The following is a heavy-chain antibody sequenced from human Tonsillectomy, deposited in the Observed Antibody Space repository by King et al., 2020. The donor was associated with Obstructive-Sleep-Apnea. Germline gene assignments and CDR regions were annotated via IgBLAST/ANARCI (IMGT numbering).Heavy chain of an antibody. CDR2: IVGSGVGT. CDR1: GFTFSSYA. D-gene: IGHD5-12*01. J-gene: IGHJ4*02. CDR3: AKSTGVATRGYDY. Sequence: VQLVDSGGGLVQPGGSLRLSCAASGFTFSSYAMSWVRQAPGQGLGWVSAIVGSGVGTYYSDSVKGRFTISREHSKNTLYLQMNSLRAEDTAVYYCAKSTGVATRGYDYWGQGTLVTVSS. V-gene: IGHV3-23*04.